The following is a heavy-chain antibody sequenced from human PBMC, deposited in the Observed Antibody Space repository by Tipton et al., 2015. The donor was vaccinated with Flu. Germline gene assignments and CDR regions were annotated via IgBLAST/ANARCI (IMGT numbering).Heavy chain of an antibody. Sequence: TLSLTCTVSGDSISTTIYYWGWVRQPPGKGLEWIGSIYYSGTTYYNPSLKSRVTISVDSSKNEFSLTLASLTAADTAVYYCARDLWNDRRAYYYYDVDVWGQGP. V-gene: IGHV4-39*07. CDR1: GDSISTTIYY. CDR3: ARDLWNDRRAYYYYDVDV. CDR2: IYYSGTT. D-gene: IGHD1-1*01. J-gene: IGHJ6*02.